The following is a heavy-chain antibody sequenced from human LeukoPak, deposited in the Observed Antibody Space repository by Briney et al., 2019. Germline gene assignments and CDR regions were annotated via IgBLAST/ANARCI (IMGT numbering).Heavy chain of an antibody. V-gene: IGHV3-23*01. D-gene: IGHD1-1*01. CDR1: GFTFSSYA. CDR2: ISGSGGST. CDR3: AKPPTKGTRNNWFDP. J-gene: IGHJ5*02. Sequence: GGFLRLSCAASGFTFSSYAMSWVRQAPGKGLEWVSAISGSGGSTYYADSVKGRFTISRDNSKNTLYLQMNSLRAEDTAVYYCAKPPTKGTRNNWFDPWGQGTLVTVSS.